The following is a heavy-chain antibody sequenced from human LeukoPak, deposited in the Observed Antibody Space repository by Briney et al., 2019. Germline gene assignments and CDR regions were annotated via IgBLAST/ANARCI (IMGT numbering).Heavy chain of an antibody. J-gene: IGHJ4*02. CDR1: GFTVSSNY. CDR2: IYSGGST. Sequence: PGGSLRLSCAASGFTVSSNYMSWVRQAPGKGLEWVSVIYSGGSTYYADSVKGRFTISRENSKNTLYLQMNSLRAEDTAVYYCAKDSAKEYDGDWGQGGLVTVSS. D-gene: IGHD2/OR15-2a*01. CDR3: AKDSAKEYDGD. V-gene: IGHV3-53*01.